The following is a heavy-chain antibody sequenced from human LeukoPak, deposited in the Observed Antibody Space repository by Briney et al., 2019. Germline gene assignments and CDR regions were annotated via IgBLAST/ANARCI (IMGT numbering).Heavy chain of an antibody. CDR2: IYSGGST. V-gene: IGHV3-53*01. CDR1: GFTVSSNY. D-gene: IGHD1-26*01. Sequence: GGSLRLSCAASGFTVSSNYMSWVRQAPGKGLEWVAVIYSGGSTYYADSVKGRFTISRDNSKNTLYLQMNSLRAEDTAVYYCARGDGVWELLDYWGQGTLVTVSS. CDR3: ARGDGVWELLDY. J-gene: IGHJ4*02.